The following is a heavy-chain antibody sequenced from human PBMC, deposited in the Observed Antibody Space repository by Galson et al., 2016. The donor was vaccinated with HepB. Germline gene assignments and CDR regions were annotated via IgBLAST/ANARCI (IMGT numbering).Heavy chain of an antibody. J-gene: IGHJ4*02. CDR2: INPNSGGT. CDR1: GFSFIGYY. D-gene: IGHD5-12*01. V-gene: IGHV1-2*02. Sequence: SVKVSCKASGFSFIGYYMNWVRQAPGQGLEWMGWINPNSGGTNYAQKFQGRVTMTRDTSISTAYMELSSLRSDDTAIYYCASFRLMGEYSAHDWGQGTLVTGSS. CDR3: ASFRLMGEYSAHD.